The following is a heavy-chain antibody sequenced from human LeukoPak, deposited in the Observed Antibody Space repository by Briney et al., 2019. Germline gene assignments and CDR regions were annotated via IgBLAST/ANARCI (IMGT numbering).Heavy chain of an antibody. Sequence: GGSLRLSCAASGFTFSSYEMNWVRQAPGKGLEWVSYISSSGSTIYYADSVKGRFTISRDNAKNSLYLQMNSLSAEDTAVYYCARGGDVDTAMLGAFDIWGQGTMVTVSS. CDR1: GFTFSSYE. J-gene: IGHJ3*02. D-gene: IGHD5-18*01. CDR2: ISSSGSTI. CDR3: ARGGDVDTAMLGAFDI. V-gene: IGHV3-48*03.